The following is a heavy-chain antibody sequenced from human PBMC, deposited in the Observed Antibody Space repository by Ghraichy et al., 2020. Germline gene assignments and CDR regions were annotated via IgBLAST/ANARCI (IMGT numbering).Heavy chain of an antibody. D-gene: IGHD3-3*01. J-gene: IGHJ4*02. V-gene: IGHV4-39*01. CDR3: ARHVSSFGPRGYFDY. CDR2: IYSGGST. Sequence: SETLSLTCTVSGVSIISNSYYWGWIRQPPGRGLEWIGSIYSGGSTYYNPSLKSRLRMSVNTYKNHFSLKLNSVTAADSAVYFCARHVSSFGPRGYFDYWGQGALVTVSS. CDR1: GVSIISNSYY.